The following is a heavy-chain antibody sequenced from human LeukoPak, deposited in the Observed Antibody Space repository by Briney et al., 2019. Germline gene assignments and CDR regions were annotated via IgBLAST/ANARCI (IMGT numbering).Heavy chain of an antibody. CDR3: ARDAAHSAEVYDY. CDR1: GAAITSAY. CDR2: GFYSGVT. Sequence: PSETLSLTCSVSGAAITSAYWSWIRQSPGKGLEWIGYGFYSGVTNYSPSLKSRVTIAVDTSKNHCSLEVTSVTAADTAVYYCARDAAHSAEVYDYWGRGILVTVSS. D-gene: IGHD2-21*01. V-gene: IGHV4-59*13. J-gene: IGHJ4*02.